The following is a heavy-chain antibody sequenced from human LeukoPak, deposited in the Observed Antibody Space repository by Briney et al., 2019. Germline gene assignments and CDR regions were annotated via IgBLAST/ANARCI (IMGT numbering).Heavy chain of an antibody. Sequence: GGSLRLSCAASGFTFSSYAMSWVRQAPGKGLEWVSAISGSGGSTYYADSVKGRFTISGDNSKNTLYLQMNSLRAEDTAVYYCAKSTKIAVAAPIGYWGQGTLVTVSS. CDR3: AKSTKIAVAAPIGY. D-gene: IGHD6-19*01. J-gene: IGHJ4*02. CDR2: ISGSGGST. V-gene: IGHV3-23*01. CDR1: GFTFSSYA.